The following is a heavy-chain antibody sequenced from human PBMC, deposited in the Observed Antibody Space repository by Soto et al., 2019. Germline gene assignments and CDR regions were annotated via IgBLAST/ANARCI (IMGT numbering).Heavy chain of an antibody. D-gene: IGHD3-16*01. CDR1: GYTLSDYF. Sequence: QVQLVQSGAEVKKPGASVKISCKASGYTLSDYFMHWVRQAPGQGLEWVGLINPSGGATSYPQKFKGSVSLTVDTSTTTFYMELRSLRSEETAVYYWARGRQKWRRNDAFDIWGQGTLVTV. CDR3: ARGRQKWRRNDAFDI. J-gene: IGHJ3*02. CDR2: INPSGGAT. V-gene: IGHV1-46*01.